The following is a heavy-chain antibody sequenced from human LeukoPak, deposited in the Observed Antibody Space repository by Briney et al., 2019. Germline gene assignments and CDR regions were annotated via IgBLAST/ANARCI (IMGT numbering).Heavy chain of an antibody. V-gene: IGHV4-34*01. J-gene: IGHJ6*03. Sequence: SSETLSLTCAVYGGSFSGYYWSWIRQPPGKGLEWIGEINHSGSTNYNPSLKSRVTISVDTSKNQFSLKLSSVTAADTAVYYCARGPGYGDFYYYYYMDVWGKGTTVTVSS. CDR3: ARGPGYGDFYYYYYMDV. CDR2: INHSGST. D-gene: IGHD4-17*01. CDR1: GGSFSGYY.